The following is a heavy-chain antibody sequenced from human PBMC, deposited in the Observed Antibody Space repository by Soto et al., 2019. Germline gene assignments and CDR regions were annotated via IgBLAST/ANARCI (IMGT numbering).Heavy chain of an antibody. V-gene: IGHV4-30-2*01. CDR1: GGSISNAAYS. CDR3: ARERGGYGLFDS. Sequence: FLTCTVSGGSISNAAYSWSWIRQPPGKGLEWIGYIYPSGMPFYNPSLRSRVTISIDRSNDQFSLNLKSVTAADTAVYYCARERGGYGLFDSWGQGTLVTVSS. CDR2: IYPSGMP. D-gene: IGHD5-18*01. J-gene: IGHJ4*02.